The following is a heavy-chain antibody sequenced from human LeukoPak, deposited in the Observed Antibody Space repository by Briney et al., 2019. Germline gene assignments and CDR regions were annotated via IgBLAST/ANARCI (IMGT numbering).Heavy chain of an antibody. D-gene: IGHD2-2*02. CDR2: IYYSGST. CDR3: ARQWDCSSTSCYTELWYFDL. V-gene: IGHV4-59*08. Sequence: NTSETLSPTCTVSGGSISSYYWSWIRQPPGKGLEWIGYIYYSGSTNYNPSLKSRVTISLDTSKNQFSLSLSSVTAADTAVYYCARQWDCSSTSCYTELWYFDLWGRGTLVTVSS. CDR1: GGSISSYY. J-gene: IGHJ2*01.